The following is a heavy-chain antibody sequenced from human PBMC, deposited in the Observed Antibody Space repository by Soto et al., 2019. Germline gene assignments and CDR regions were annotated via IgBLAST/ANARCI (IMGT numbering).Heavy chain of an antibody. CDR1: GGSISSGGYS. CDR2: IYHSGST. Sequence: QLQLQESGSGLVKPSQTLSLTCAVSGGSISSGGYSWSWNRQPPGKGLEWIGYIYHSGSTYYNPSHQSQVTMSVDRSKNQFALKLSSVTAADPAVYYCARESETGWFDPWGQGTLVTVSS. D-gene: IGHD3-10*01. J-gene: IGHJ5*02. CDR3: ARESETGWFDP. V-gene: IGHV4-30-2*01.